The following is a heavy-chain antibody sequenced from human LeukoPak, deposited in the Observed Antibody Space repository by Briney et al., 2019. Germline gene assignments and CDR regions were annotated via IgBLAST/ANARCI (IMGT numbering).Heavy chain of an antibody. J-gene: IGHJ5*02. CDR2: INTNTGNP. Sequence: ASVKVSCRASGYTLTSHAMSWVRQAPGQGLEWMGWINTNTGNPTYAQGFTGRFVFSLDTSVSTAYLHLSSLKAEDTAFYYCARGRNWFDPWGQGTLVTVSS. D-gene: IGHD2/OR15-2a*01. CDR3: ARGRNWFDP. V-gene: IGHV7-4-1*02. CDR1: GYTLTSHA.